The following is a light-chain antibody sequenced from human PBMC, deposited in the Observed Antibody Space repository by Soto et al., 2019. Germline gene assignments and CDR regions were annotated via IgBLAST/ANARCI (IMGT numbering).Light chain of an antibody. J-gene: IGKJ1*01. CDR2: KAS. Sequence: DIQMTQSPSTLSASVGDRVTITCRASQSISSWLAWYQQKPGKAPKLLIYKASSLESGVPSRFSGSGSGTEFTLTISSLQPDDFATYYCQQYDTYLWTFCQGIKV. V-gene: IGKV1-5*03. CDR1: QSISSW. CDR3: QQYDTYLWT.